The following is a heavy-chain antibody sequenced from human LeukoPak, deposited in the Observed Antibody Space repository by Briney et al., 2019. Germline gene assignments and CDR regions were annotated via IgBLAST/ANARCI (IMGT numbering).Heavy chain of an antibody. J-gene: IGHJ3*02. CDR1: GYTFTNYD. V-gene: IGHV1-8*01. Sequence: GASVKVSCKTSGYTFTNYDINWVRQATGQGLEWMGWMNPKSGNTGFAQKFQGRVTMTRNTAINTAYMELSSLRSEDTAVYYCAREPTYGYAPPDDAFDIWGQGTMVTVSS. CDR2: MNPKSGNT. CDR3: AREPTYGYAPPDDAFDI. D-gene: IGHD5-18*01.